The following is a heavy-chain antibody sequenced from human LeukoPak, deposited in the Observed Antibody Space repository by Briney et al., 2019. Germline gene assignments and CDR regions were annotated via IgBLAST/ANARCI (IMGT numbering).Heavy chain of an antibody. J-gene: IGHJ4*02. D-gene: IGHD2-15*01. CDR2: FDPEDGET. V-gene: IGHV1-24*01. Sequence: GASVKVSCKVSGYTLTELSMHWVRQAPGKGLEWMGGFDPEDGETIYAQKFQGRVTMTEDTPTDTAYMELSSLRSEDTAVYYCATSRYCSGGSCQDYWGQGTLVTVSS. CDR1: GYTLTELS. CDR3: ATSRYCSGGSCQDY.